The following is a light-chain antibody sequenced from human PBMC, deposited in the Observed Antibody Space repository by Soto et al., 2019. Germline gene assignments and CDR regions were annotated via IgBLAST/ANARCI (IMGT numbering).Light chain of an antibody. CDR1: SSDVGGYNY. CDR3: SSYTSSSTRV. Sequence: SALTQPASVSGSPGQSITISCTGTSSDVGGYNYVSWYQQHPGKAPKLMIYEVSNRPSGVSNRSSGSKSDNTASLTISGLPAEYEADDYCSSYTSSSTRVFGGGTLLTVL. V-gene: IGLV2-14*01. J-gene: IGLJ2*01. CDR2: EVS.